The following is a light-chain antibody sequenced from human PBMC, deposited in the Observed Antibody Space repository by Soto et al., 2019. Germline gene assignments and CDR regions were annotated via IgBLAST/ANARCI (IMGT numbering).Light chain of an antibody. CDR3: MQSLQSPPWT. CDR2: LTS. V-gene: IGKV2-28*01. CDR1: QSLLQTNGYTY. Sequence: DIVMTQTPLSLPVTPGEPASISCRSSQSLLQTNGYTYLDWYLQKPGQSPQLLIYLTSIRASGVPDRFSGSGSGTEFTLNISKVEAEDVGVYYCMQSLQSPPWTFGPGTKVEFK. J-gene: IGKJ1*01.